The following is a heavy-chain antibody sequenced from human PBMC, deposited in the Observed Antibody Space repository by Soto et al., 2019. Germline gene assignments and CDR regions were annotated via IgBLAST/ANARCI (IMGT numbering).Heavy chain of an antibody. CDR2: INAGNGNT. J-gene: IGHJ4*01. CDR1: GFTFIKYA. D-gene: IGHD2-15*01. CDR3: ASDYADIAVDGIPLLAH. V-gene: IGHV1-3*01. Sequence: QVQLVQSGAEVKKPGASVNVSCKASGFTFIKYAMHWVRQAPGQRPEWMGWINAGNGNTRYSQRWQGRVTITRDTSASTVYMDLSSLRSEDTAVYYCASDYADIAVDGIPLLAHWGQGTLVTVS.